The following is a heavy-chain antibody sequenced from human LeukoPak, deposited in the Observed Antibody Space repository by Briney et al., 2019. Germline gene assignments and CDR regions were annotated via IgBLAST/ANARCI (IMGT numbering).Heavy chain of an antibody. V-gene: IGHV1-18*01. Sequence: GASVKVSCKASGYTFTSYGISWVRQAPGQGLEWMGWISAYNGNANYAQKLQGRVTMTTDTSTSTAYMELRSLRSDDTAVYYCAREYVEGIAVAGRSFDYWGQGTLVTVSS. D-gene: IGHD6-19*01. CDR1: GYTFTSYG. CDR2: ISAYNGNA. J-gene: IGHJ4*02. CDR3: AREYVEGIAVAGRSFDY.